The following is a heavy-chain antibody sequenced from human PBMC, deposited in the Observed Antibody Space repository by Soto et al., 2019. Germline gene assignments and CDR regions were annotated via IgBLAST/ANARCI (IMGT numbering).Heavy chain of an antibody. CDR1: GYSFPSYW. J-gene: IGHJ3*02. V-gene: IGHV5-51*01. D-gene: IGHD3-22*01. CDR2: IYPADSDT. CDR3: ASVEGYYYDSSGNRDSFDI. Sequence: PGESLKISCKGSGYSFPSYWIGWVRQMPGKGLEWMGIIYPADSDTRYSPSFQGQVTISADKSISSAYLQWSSLKASDTAMYYCASVEGYYYDSSGNRDSFDIWGQGTMVTVSS.